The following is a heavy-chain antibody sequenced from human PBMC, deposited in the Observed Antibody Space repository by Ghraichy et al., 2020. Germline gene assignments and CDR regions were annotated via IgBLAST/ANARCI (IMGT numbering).Heavy chain of an antibody. J-gene: IGHJ4*02. V-gene: IGHV1-2*02. D-gene: IGHD2-21*01. CDR2: IRPSTGDT. Sequence: ASVKVSCKASGYTITDFYMFWVRQAPGQGLEWMGWIRPSTGDTDYAQNFRGRVSMTMDTSINTAYMELSRLRSDDTAVYYCARDYSNKGCDYWGQGTLVTVSS. CDR1: GYTITDFY. CDR3: ARDYSNKGCDY.